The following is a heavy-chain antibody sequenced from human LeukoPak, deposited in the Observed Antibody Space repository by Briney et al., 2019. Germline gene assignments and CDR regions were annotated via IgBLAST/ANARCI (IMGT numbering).Heavy chain of an antibody. CDR2: INPSGGST. CDR3: ARDLVLVAATSTFDI. CDR1: GYTFTSYY. Sequence: ASVKVSCTASGYTFTSYYMHWVRQAPGQGLEWMGIINPSGGSTSYAQKFQGRVTMTRDTSTSTVYMELSSLRSEDTAVYYCARDLVLVAATSTFDIWGQGTMVTVSS. V-gene: IGHV1-46*01. D-gene: IGHD2-15*01. J-gene: IGHJ3*02.